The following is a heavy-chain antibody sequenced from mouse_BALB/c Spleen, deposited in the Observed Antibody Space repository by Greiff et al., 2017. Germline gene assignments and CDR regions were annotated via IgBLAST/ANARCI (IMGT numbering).Heavy chain of an antibody. J-gene: IGHJ4*01. D-gene: IGHD4-1*01. CDR2: INPSTGYT. Sequence: VQLQQSGAELAKPGASVKMSCKASGYTFTSYWMHWVKQRPGQGLEWIGYINPSTGYTEYNQKFKDKATLTADKSSSTAYMQLSSLTSEDSAVYFCARRDWEDYYAMDYWGQGTSVTVSS. V-gene: IGHV1-7*01. CDR3: ARRDWEDYYAMDY. CDR1: GYTFTSYW.